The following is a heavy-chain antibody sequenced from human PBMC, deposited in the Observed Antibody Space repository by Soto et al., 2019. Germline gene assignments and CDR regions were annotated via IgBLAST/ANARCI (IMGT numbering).Heavy chain of an antibody. CDR2: IIPILGIA. CDR1: GGTFSSYT. CDR3: ARGLNSCYGTDWFDP. Sequence: QVQLVQSGAEVKKPGSSVKVSCKASGGTFSSYTISWVRQAPGQGLEWMGRIIPILGIANYAQKFQGRVTITADKSTSTAYMELSSLRSEDTAVYYCARGLNSCYGTDWFDPWGQGTLVTVSS. J-gene: IGHJ5*02. V-gene: IGHV1-69*02. D-gene: IGHD5-12*01.